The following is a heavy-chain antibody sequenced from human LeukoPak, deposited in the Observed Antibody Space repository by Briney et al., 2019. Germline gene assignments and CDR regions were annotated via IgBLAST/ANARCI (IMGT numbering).Heavy chain of an antibody. CDR2: IRYDGSNK. CDR1: GFTFSSYG. CDR3: AKARHIDYYDSSGYYPTDY. D-gene: IGHD3-22*01. Sequence: GGSLRLSCAASGFTFSSYGMHWVRQAPGKGLEGVACIRYDGSNKYYADSVKGRFTISRDNSKNTLYLQMNSLRAEDTAVYYCAKARHIDYYDSSGYYPTDYWGQGTLVTVSS. J-gene: IGHJ4*02. V-gene: IGHV3-30*02.